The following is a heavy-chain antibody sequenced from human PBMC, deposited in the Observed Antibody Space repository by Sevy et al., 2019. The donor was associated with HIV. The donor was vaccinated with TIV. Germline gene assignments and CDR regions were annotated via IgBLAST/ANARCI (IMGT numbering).Heavy chain of an antibody. Sequence: GGSLRLSCAASGFTFSSYGMHWVRQAPGKGLEWVAVISYDGSNKYYADSVKGRFTISRDNSKNRLYLQMNSMRAEDTAVYYCAKDAYYDILTGFWLVAPRSHGMDVWGQGTTVTVSS. CDR2: ISYDGSNK. V-gene: IGHV3-30*18. CDR1: GFTFSSYG. J-gene: IGHJ6*02. D-gene: IGHD3-9*01. CDR3: AKDAYYDILTGFWLVAPRSHGMDV.